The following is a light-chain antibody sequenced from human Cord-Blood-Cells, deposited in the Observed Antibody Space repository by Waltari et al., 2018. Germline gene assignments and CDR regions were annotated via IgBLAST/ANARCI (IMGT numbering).Light chain of an antibody. CDR2: WAS. J-gene: IGKJ1*01. V-gene: IGKV4-1*01. CDR3: QQYYSTPRT. Sequence: DIVMTQSPDSLAVSLGVRATINCKSSKSVLYSSNNKNYLAWYQQKPGQPPKLLIYWASTLECGVPARFSGSGSGTDFTLTISSLQAEDVAGYYCQQYYSTPRTFGQGTKVEIK. CDR1: KSVLYSSNNKNY.